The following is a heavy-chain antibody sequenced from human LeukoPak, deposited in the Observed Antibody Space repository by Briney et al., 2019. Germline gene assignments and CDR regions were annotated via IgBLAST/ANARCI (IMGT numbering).Heavy chain of an antibody. J-gene: IGHJ5*02. Sequence: GGSLRLSCAASGFTFSSYAMYWVRQSPGKGLEWVAVISYDGSNKYYADSVKGRFTISRDNAKNSLYLQMNSLRAEDTAVYYCASSKYSYGPNWFDPWGQGTLVTVSS. CDR1: GFTFSSYA. V-gene: IGHV3-30*04. CDR2: ISYDGSNK. D-gene: IGHD5-18*01. CDR3: ASSKYSYGPNWFDP.